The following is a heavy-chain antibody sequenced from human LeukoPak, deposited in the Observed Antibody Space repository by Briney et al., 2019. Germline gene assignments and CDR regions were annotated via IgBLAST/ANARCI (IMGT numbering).Heavy chain of an antibody. Sequence: SQTLSLTCTVSGGSISSGSYYWSWIRQPAGKGLEWIGRIYTSGSTNYNPSLKSRVTISVDTSKNQFSLKLSSVTAADTAVYYCARVDYGVNWGQGTLVTVSS. CDR1: GGSISSGSYY. CDR2: IYTSGST. V-gene: IGHV4-61*02. D-gene: IGHD4-17*01. J-gene: IGHJ4*02. CDR3: ARVDYGVN.